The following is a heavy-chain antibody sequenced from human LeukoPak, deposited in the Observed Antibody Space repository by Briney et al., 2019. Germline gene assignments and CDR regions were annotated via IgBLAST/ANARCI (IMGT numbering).Heavy chain of an antibody. CDR2: IYYSGST. Sequence: SETLSLTCTVSGGSISSSSYYWGWIRQPPGKGLEWIGYIYYSGSTKYDTSLKSRVTISVDTSKNQFSLWLSSVTAADTAVYYCARGGLENGYHSNDGFDIWGQGTMVTVSS. CDR1: GGSISSSSYY. CDR3: ARGGLENGYHSNDGFDI. J-gene: IGHJ3*02. D-gene: IGHD3-22*01. V-gene: IGHV4-61*05.